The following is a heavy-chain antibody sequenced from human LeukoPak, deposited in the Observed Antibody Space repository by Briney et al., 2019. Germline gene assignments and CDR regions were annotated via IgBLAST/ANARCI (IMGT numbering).Heavy chain of an antibody. D-gene: IGHD6-19*01. CDR1: GFTFSSYW. V-gene: IGHV3-7*01. Sequence: GGSLRLSCAASGFTFSSYWMSWVRQAPGKGLEWVANIKQDGSEKYYVDSVKGRFTIPRDNAKNSLYLQMNSLRAEDTAVYYCAREAVAVAGGLFDYWGQGTLVTVSS. CDR2: IKQDGSEK. CDR3: AREAVAVAGGLFDY. J-gene: IGHJ4*02.